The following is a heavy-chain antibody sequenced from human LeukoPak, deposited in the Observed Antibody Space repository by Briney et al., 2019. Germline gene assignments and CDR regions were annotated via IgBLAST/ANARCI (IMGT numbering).Heavy chain of an antibody. Sequence: SETLSLTCTVSGYSISSHYYWGWIRQPPGKGLEWIGSIYYSGSTYYNPSLKSRVTISVDTSKNQFSLKLSSVTAADTAVYYCARDRVTMIVVVITVHWFDPWGQGTLVTVSS. CDR1: GYSISSHYY. CDR2: IYYSGST. V-gene: IGHV4-38-2*02. J-gene: IGHJ5*02. D-gene: IGHD3-22*01. CDR3: ARDRVTMIVVVITVHWFDP.